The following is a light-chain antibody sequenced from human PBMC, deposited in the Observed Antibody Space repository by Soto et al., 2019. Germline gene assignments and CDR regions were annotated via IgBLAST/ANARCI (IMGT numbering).Light chain of an antibody. V-gene: IGKV3-15*01. CDR2: GAS. CDR3: QQYNNWPRT. J-gene: IGKJ1*01. CDR1: QSVSSD. Sequence: EVVLTQSAGAVSLSPGERATLSCRASQSVSSDLAWYHQKPGQAPRLLIYGASTRATGIPARFSGSGSGTEFTLSINSLQSEDFAVYYCQQYNNWPRTFGQGTKVDI.